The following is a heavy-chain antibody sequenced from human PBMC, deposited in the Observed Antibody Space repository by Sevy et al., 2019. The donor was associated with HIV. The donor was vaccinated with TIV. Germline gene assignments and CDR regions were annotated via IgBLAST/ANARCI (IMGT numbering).Heavy chain of an antibody. CDR2: MYYDGSA. D-gene: IGHD3-10*01. CDR3: ARDRGELYYFDY. Sequence: SETLSLTCTVSGGFIGSYYWSWIRQAPGKGLEWIGYMYYDGSANYNPSLKSRVTLSEDTLKNQVSLKLSSVTPADTAVYYCARDRGELYYFDYWGQGTLVTVSS. CDR1: GGFIGSYY. J-gene: IGHJ4*02. V-gene: IGHV4-59*01.